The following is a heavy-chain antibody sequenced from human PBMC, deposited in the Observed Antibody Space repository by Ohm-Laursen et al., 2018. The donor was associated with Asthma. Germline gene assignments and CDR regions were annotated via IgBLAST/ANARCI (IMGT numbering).Heavy chain of an antibody. CDR1: GFTFSSYN. V-gene: IGHV3-21*01. CDR3: ARAGVTFWRNVNWFDP. CDR2: ISSSSSYI. Sequence: LRLSCTAPGFTFSSYNMNWVRKAPGKGLEWVSSISSSSSYIYYADSVKGRFTISRDNTRNSLYLQMNSLRAEDTAVYYCARAGVTFWRNVNWFDPWGQGTLVTVSS. D-gene: IGHD3-3*01. J-gene: IGHJ5*02.